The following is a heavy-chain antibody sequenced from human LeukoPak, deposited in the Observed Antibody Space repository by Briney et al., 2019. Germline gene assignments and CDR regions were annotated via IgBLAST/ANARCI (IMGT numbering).Heavy chain of an antibody. Sequence: GSLRLSCAASGFTFSSYGMHWVRQAPGKGLEWVAVIWYDGSNKYYADSVKGRFTISRDNSKDTLYLQMNSLRAEDTAVYYCASQYSSGWSTFDYWGQGTLVTVSS. CDR1: GFTFSSYG. CDR2: IWYDGSNK. V-gene: IGHV3-33*01. D-gene: IGHD6-19*01. CDR3: ASQYSSGWSTFDY. J-gene: IGHJ4*02.